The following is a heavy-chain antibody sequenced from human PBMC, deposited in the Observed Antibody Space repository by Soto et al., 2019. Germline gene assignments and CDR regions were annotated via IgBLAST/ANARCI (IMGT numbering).Heavy chain of an antibody. CDR1: GGSVNSGNYY. CDR3: ARVERGTATTVVDAFDI. CDR2: MSHSGGT. Sequence: SETLSLTCAVYGGSVNSGNYYWSWIRQPPGKGLEWIGEMSHSGGTHFNPSLRSRVTISVDTSKNQFSLKMSSVTAADTALYYCARVERGTATTVVDAFDIWGPGTLVTVSS. J-gene: IGHJ3*02. D-gene: IGHD1-1*01. V-gene: IGHV4-34*01.